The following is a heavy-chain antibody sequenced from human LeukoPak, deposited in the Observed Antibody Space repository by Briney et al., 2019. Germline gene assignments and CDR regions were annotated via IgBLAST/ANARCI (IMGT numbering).Heavy chain of an antibody. CDR2: IKARGAGETP. D-gene: IGHD1-26*01. Sequence: KPGGSLRLSCVASGFSFSYVWMTWVRQAPGKGLEWVGRIKARGAGETPDYAASVRGRFTISRDDSKNTLYLQMNSLRAEDTAVYYCAKAHQAQSGSYSDVVDYWGQGTLVTVSS. V-gene: IGHV3-15*01. CDR1: GFSFSYVW. CDR3: AKAHQAQSGSYSDVVDY. J-gene: IGHJ4*02.